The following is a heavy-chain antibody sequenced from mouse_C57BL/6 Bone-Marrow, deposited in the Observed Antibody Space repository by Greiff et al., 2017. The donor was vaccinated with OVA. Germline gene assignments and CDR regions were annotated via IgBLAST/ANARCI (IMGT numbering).Heavy chain of an antibody. CDR3: ARRNYGSSYYFDY. D-gene: IGHD1-1*01. Sequence: EVKVVESGGGLVKPGGSLKLSCAASGFTFSDYGMHWVRQAPEKGLEWVAYISSGSSTIYYADTVKGRFTISRDNAKNTLFLQMTSLRSEDTAMYYCARRNYGSSYYFDYWGQGTTLTVSS. V-gene: IGHV5-17*01. CDR1: GFTFSDYG. J-gene: IGHJ2*01. CDR2: ISSGSSTI.